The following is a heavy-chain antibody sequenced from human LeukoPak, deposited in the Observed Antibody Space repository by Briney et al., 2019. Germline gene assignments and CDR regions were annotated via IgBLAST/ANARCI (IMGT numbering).Heavy chain of an antibody. Sequence: PGGSLRLSCAASGFTFSSYSMTWVRQAPGKGLEWVSSISSSSSYIYYADSVKGRFTISRDNAKNSLYLQMNSLRAEDTAVYYCAREGSSWYGYFDYWGQGTLVTVSS. D-gene: IGHD6-13*01. J-gene: IGHJ4*02. V-gene: IGHV3-21*01. CDR2: ISSSSSYI. CDR3: AREGSSWYGYFDY. CDR1: GFTFSSYS.